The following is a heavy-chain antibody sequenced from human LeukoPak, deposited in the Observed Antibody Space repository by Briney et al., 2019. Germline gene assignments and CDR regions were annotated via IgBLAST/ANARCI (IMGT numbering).Heavy chain of an antibody. J-gene: IGHJ4*02. D-gene: IGHD1-26*01. CDR1: GFTFSTYG. Sequence: GGSVRLSCAASGFTFSTYGMHWVRQAPGKGLKWVAFIRYDGGDPYYADSVKGRFTISRDNSKSALYLHMNSLRAEDTAVHYCANDRELAPFDYWGQGALVTVSP. CDR2: IRYDGGDP. CDR3: ANDRELAPFDY. V-gene: IGHV3-30*02.